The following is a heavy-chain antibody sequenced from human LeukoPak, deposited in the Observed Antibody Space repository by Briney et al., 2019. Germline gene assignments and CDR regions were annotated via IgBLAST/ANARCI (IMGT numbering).Heavy chain of an antibody. CDR1: GFTFSSYS. D-gene: IGHD6-19*01. J-gene: IGHJ4*02. CDR2: ISSSSSYI. CDR3: ARDIDSSGWCVGY. V-gene: IGHV3-21*01. Sequence: GGSLRLSCAASGFTFSSYSMNWVRQAPGKGLEWVSSISSSSSYIYYADSVKGRFTISRDNAKNSLYLQMNSLRAEDTAVCYCARDIDSSGWCVGYWGQGTLATVSS.